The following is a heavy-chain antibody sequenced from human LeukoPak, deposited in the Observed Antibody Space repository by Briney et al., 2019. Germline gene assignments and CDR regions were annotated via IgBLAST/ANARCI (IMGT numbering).Heavy chain of an antibody. V-gene: IGHV1-69*05. CDR3: ATSPGITIFGVVPVGDY. CDR1: GGTFSSYA. J-gene: IGHJ4*02. D-gene: IGHD3-3*01. Sequence: GASVKVSCKASGGTFSSYAISWVRQALGQGLEWMGGIIPIFGTANYAQKFQGRVTITTDESTSTAYMELSSLRSEDTAVYYCATSPGITIFGVVPVGDYWGQGTLVTVSS. CDR2: IIPIFGTA.